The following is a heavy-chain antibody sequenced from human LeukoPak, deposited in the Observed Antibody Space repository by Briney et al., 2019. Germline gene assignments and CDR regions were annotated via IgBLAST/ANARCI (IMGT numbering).Heavy chain of an antibody. J-gene: IGHJ6*03. D-gene: IGHD3-10*01. Sequence: PGGSLRLSCAASGFTFDDYGMSWVRQAPGKGLEWVSGINWNGGSTYYANSVKGRFTISRDNSKNTLYLQMNSLRAEDTAVYYCARAGGSGSYSPYYYYYYMDVWGKGTTVTVSS. CDR2: INWNGGST. CDR3: ARAGGSGSYSPYYYYYYMDV. CDR1: GFTFDDYG. V-gene: IGHV3-20*04.